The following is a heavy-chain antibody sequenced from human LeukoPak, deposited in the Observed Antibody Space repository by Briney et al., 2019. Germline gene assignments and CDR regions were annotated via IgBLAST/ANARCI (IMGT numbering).Heavy chain of an antibody. CDR3: AKIPMYSSSHDY. Sequence: QTGGSLRLSCAASGFTFSSYAMSWVRQAPGKGLEWVSAISGSGGSTYYADSVKGRFTISRDNSKNTLYLQMNSLRAEDTAVYYCAKIPMYSSSHDYWGQGTLVTVSS. J-gene: IGHJ4*02. CDR2: ISGSGGST. D-gene: IGHD6-13*01. CDR1: GFTFSSYA. V-gene: IGHV3-23*01.